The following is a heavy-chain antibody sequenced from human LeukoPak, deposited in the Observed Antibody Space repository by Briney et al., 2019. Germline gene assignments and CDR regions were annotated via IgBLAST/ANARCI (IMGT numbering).Heavy chain of an antibody. Sequence: SETLSLTCTVSGGSMNINNYYWAWIRQPPGKGLEWLGSIYYSGSTYYNPSLKSRVTISVDTSKNQFSLKLSSVTAADTAVYYCARTRYYYNSRSYGAPYYFDYWGQGTLVTVSS. J-gene: IGHJ4*02. CDR3: ARTRYYYNSRSYGAPYYFDY. CDR1: GGSMNINNYY. V-gene: IGHV4-39*01. CDR2: IYYSGST. D-gene: IGHD3-10*01.